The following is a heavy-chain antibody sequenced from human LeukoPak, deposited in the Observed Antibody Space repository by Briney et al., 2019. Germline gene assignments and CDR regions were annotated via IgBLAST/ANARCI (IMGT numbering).Heavy chain of an antibody. CDR3: ARGRDGYSDY. D-gene: IGHD5-24*01. CDR1: GFTFSSYW. J-gene: IGHJ4*02. CDR2: INSDGIST. Sequence: GGSLRLSCAASGFTFSSYWMHWVRQAPGKGLVWVSRINSDGISTSFPDSVKGRFTISRDNAKNTLYLQMNSLRAEDTAVYYCARGRDGYSDYWGQGTLVTVSS. V-gene: IGHV3-74*01.